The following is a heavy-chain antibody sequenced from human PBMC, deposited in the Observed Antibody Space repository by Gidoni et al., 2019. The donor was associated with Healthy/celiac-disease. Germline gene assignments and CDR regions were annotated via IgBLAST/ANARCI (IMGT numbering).Heavy chain of an antibody. CDR3: AREGYSYGYGNNWFDP. D-gene: IGHD5-18*01. V-gene: IGHV3-30-3*01. Sequence: SCEASGFTFSSYAMHWVRQAPGKGLEWVAVISYDGSNKYYADSVKGRFTISRDNSKNTLYLQMNSLRAEDTAVYYCAREGYSYGYGNNWFDPWGQGTLVTVSS. CDR2: ISYDGSNK. CDR1: GFTFSSYA. J-gene: IGHJ5*02.